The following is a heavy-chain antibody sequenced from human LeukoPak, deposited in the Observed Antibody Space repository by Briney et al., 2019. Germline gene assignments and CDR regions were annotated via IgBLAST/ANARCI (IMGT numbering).Heavy chain of an antibody. CDR2: IYHSGST. CDR3: ARAMEITIFGVVTPD. D-gene: IGHD3-3*01. V-gene: IGHV4-30-2*01. CDR1: GGSISSGGYY. J-gene: IGHJ4*02. Sequence: SQTLSLTCTVSGGSISSGGYYWSWIRQPPGKGLEWIGYIYHSGSTYYNPSLKSRVTISVDRSKDQFSLKLSSVTAADTAVYYCARAMEITIFGVVTPDWGQGTLVTVSS.